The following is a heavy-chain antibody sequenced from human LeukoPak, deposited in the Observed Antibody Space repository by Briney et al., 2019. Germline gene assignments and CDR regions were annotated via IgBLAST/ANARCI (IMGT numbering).Heavy chain of an antibody. J-gene: IGHJ6*02. CDR3: AKDRDSSWLYYYYYYGMDV. Sequence: GGSLRLSCAASGFTFSSYAMSWVRQAPGKGLEWVSAISGSGGSTYYADSVKGRFTISRDNSKNTLYLQMNSLRAEDTAVYYCAKDRDSSWLYYYYYYGMDVWGQGTTVTVSS. V-gene: IGHV3-23*01. CDR2: ISGSGGST. D-gene: IGHD6-13*01. CDR1: GFTFSSYA.